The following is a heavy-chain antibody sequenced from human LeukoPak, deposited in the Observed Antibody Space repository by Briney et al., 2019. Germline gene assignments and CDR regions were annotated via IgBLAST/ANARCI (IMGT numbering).Heavy chain of an antibody. CDR3: ARGLRDRDGYTYYFDY. D-gene: IGHD5-24*01. CDR1: GYTFTSYG. V-gene: IGHV1-18*01. Sequence: ASVKVSCKASGYTFTSYGISWVRQAPGQGLEWMGWISANDGNTDYPQKLQGRVTMTTDTSTSTAYMELRSLRSDDTAVYYCARGLRDRDGYTYYFDYWGQGTLVTVSS. J-gene: IGHJ4*02. CDR2: ISANDGNT.